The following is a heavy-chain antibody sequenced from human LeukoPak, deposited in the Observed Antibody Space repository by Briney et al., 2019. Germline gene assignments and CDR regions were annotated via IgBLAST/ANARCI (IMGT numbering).Heavy chain of an antibody. CDR3: ARDSLAGWDAFDI. V-gene: IGHV1-18*01. CDR2: ISAYNGNT. Sequence: ASVKVSCKASGGTFSSYAISWVRQAPGQGLEWMGWISAYNGNTNYAQKLQGRVTMTTDTSTSTAYMELRSLRSDDTAVYYCARDSLAGWDAFDIWGQGTMVTVSS. CDR1: GGTFSSYA. J-gene: IGHJ3*02. D-gene: IGHD6-19*01.